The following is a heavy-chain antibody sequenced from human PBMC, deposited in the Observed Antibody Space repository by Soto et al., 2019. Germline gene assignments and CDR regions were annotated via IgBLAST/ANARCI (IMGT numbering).Heavy chain of an antibody. CDR3: ARAWITMVRGVLYYFDY. CDR1: GGSVSSGSYY. CDR2: IYYSGST. Sequence: SETLSLTCTVSGGSVSSGSYYWSWIRQPPGKGLEWIGYIYYSGSTNYNPSLKSRVTISVDTSKNQFSLKLSSVTAADTAVYYCARAWITMVRGVLYYFDYWGQGTLVT. D-gene: IGHD3-10*01. J-gene: IGHJ4*02. V-gene: IGHV4-61*01.